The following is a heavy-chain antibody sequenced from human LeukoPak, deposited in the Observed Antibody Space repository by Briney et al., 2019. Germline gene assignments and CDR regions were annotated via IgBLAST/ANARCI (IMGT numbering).Heavy chain of an antibody. D-gene: IGHD4-17*01. Sequence: GGSLRLSCAASGFTFSSYSMNWVRQAPGKGLEWVSSISSSSSYIYYADSVKGRFTISRDNAKNSLYLQMNSLRADDTAVYYCARDRLHYGEYEKTLDYWGQGTLVTVSS. CDR2: ISSSSSYI. V-gene: IGHV3-21*01. J-gene: IGHJ4*02. CDR1: GFTFSSYS. CDR3: ARDRLHYGEYEKTLDY.